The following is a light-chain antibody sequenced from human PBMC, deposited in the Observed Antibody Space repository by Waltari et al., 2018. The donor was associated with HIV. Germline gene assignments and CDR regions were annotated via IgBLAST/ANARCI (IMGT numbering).Light chain of an antibody. V-gene: IGLV1-51*02. CDR2: ENN. Sequence: QSVLTQPPSVSAAPGQKVTIPCPGSSSNIGTNYVSWYQQLPGTAPKLLIYENNKRPSGIPDRFSGSRSGTAATLGITGLQTGDEADYYCGTWDSSLSVWVFGGGTKLTVL. J-gene: IGLJ3*02. CDR3: GTWDSSLSVWV. CDR1: SSNIGTNY.